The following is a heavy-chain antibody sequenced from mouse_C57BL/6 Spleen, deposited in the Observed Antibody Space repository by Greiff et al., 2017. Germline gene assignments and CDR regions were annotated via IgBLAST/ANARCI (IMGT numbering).Heavy chain of an antibody. CDR2: INYDGSST. CDR3: ARELVYYAMDY. J-gene: IGHJ4*01. CDR1: GFTFSDYY. Sequence: EVKLMESEGGLVQPGSSMKLSCTASGFTFSDYYMAWVRQVPEKGLEWVANINYDGSSTYYLDSLKSRFIISRDNAKNILYLQMSSLKSEDTATYYCARELVYYAMDYWGQGTSVTVSS. D-gene: IGHD4-1*01. V-gene: IGHV5-16*01.